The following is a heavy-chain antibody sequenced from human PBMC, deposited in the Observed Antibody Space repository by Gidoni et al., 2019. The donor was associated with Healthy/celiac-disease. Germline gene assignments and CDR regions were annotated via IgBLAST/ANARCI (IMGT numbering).Heavy chain of an antibody. J-gene: IGHJ6*02. CDR3: ARDTVEYASQLALLSYGMDV. CDR1: GFTFSSYG. V-gene: IGHV3-33*01. Sequence: QVQLVESGGGVVQPGRSLRLSCAASGFTFSSYGMPWVRQAPGKGLEWVAVRWYDGSNKYYADSVKGRFTISRDNSKNTLYLQMNSLRAEDTAVYYCARDTVEYASQLALLSYGMDVWGQGTTVTVSS. D-gene: IGHD3-16*02. CDR2: RWYDGSNK.